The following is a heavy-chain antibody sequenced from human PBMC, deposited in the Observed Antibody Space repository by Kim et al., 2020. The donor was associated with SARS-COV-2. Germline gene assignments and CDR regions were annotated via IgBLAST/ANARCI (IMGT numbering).Heavy chain of an antibody. V-gene: IGHV3-48*03. CDR2: I. D-gene: IGHD3-22*01. CDR3: VRQGYYESSGHYF. Sequence: IYHADSVRGRFTISRDNAKNSLYLQMNNLRVEDTAVYYCVRQGYYESSGHYFWGQGALVTVSS. J-gene: IGHJ4*02.